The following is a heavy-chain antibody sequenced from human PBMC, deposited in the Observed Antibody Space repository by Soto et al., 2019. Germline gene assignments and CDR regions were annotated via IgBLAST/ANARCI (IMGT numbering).Heavy chain of an antibody. CDR1: GGTFSSYT. Sequence: QVQLVQSGAEVKKPGSSVKVSCKASGGTFSSYTISWVRQAPGQGLEWMGRIIPILGIANYAQKFQGRVTITADKSTSTAYMELSSLRSEDTAVYYCAGRTGDRGSYHPPSNAFDIWGQGTMVTVSS. V-gene: IGHV1-69*02. D-gene: IGHD3-16*01. CDR3: AGRTGDRGSYHPPSNAFDI. J-gene: IGHJ3*02. CDR2: IIPILGIA.